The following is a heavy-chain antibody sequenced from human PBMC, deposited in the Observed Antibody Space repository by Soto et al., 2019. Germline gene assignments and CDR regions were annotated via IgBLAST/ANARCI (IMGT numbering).Heavy chain of an antibody. Sequence: TSETLSLTCTVTGGSISSGDYYWSWIRQPPGKGLEWIGNIYYSGSTYYNPSLKSRVTISVDTSKNQFSLKLSSVTAADTAVYYCARPGSGSSDAFDIWGQGTMVTVSS. CDR1: GGSISSGDYY. V-gene: IGHV4-39*01. J-gene: IGHJ3*02. CDR2: IYYSGST. D-gene: IGHD3-10*01. CDR3: ARPGSGSSDAFDI.